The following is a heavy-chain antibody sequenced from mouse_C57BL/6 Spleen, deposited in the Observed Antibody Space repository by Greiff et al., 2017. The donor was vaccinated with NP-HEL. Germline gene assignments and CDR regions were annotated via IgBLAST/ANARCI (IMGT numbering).Heavy chain of an antibody. Sequence: QVQLQQSGPGLVQPSQSLSITCTVSGFSLTSYGVHWVRQSPGKGLEWLGVIWSGGSTDYNAAFISRLSISKDNSKSQVFYKMNSLQADDTAIYYCASLGYFGVWGTGTTVTVSS. CDR2: IWSGGST. CDR3: ASLGYFGV. V-gene: IGHV2-2*01. J-gene: IGHJ1*03. CDR1: GFSLTSYG.